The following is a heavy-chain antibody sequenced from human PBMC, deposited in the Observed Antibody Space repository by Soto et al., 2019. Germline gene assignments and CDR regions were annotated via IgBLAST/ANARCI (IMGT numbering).Heavy chain of an antibody. D-gene: IGHD3-16*01. CDR2: INPSGGST. Sequence: ASVKVSCKASGYTFTSYYMHWVRQAPGQGLEWMGIINPSGGSTSYAQKFQGRVTMTRDTSTSTVYMELSSLRSEDTAVYYCARGHYDYVWGSFDYYGMDVWGQGTTVPVSS. CDR1: GYTFTSYY. CDR3: ARGHYDYVWGSFDYYGMDV. V-gene: IGHV1-46*01. J-gene: IGHJ6*02.